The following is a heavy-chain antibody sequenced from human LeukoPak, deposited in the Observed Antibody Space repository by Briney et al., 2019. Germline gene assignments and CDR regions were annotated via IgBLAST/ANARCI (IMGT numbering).Heavy chain of an antibody. J-gene: IGHJ4*02. V-gene: IGHV3-23*01. CDR1: GFTFSSSA. CDR3: AKQPSALAGTYDY. Sequence: GGSLRLSCTAFGFTFSSSAMSWVRQPPGKGLEWVSAISGSGGGTYYADSVKGRFTISRDNSKNTLYLQMNSLRAEDTAVYYCAKQPSALAGTYDYWGQGTLVTVSS. CDR2: ISGSGGGT. D-gene: IGHD6-19*01.